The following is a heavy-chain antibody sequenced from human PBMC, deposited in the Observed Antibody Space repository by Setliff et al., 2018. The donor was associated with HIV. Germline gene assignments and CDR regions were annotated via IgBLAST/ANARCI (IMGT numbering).Heavy chain of an antibody. Sequence: ASVKVSCKASGYTFTGYYMHWVRQAPGQGLEWMGWIGPYNDRTEYAQEFQGRVSLTIDTSASTAYMELERLSSDDTAIYYCVKADVLLCDFWGPGTLVTVSS. CDR2: IGPYNDRT. CDR3: VKADVLLCDF. D-gene: IGHD3-16*01. J-gene: IGHJ4*02. V-gene: IGHV1-2*02. CDR1: GYTFTGYY.